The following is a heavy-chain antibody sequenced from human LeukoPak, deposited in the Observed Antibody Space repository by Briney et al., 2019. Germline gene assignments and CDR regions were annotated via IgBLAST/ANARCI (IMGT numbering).Heavy chain of an antibody. Sequence: PGGSLRLSCAASGFTFSSYSMNWVRQAPGKRLEWVSSSSSSSSYIYYADSVKGRFTISRDNSKNPLYLQMNSLRAEDTAVYYCARVRVPSYYCDYWGQGTLVTVSS. CDR1: GFTFSSYS. V-gene: IGHV3-21*01. CDR3: ARVRVPSYYCDY. CDR2: SSSSSSYI. J-gene: IGHJ4*02. D-gene: IGHD6-6*01.